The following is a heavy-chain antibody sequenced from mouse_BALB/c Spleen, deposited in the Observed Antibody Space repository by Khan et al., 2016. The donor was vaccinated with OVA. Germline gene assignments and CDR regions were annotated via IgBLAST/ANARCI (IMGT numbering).Heavy chain of an antibody. V-gene: IGHV14-1*02. CDR1: GFNFKDYG. CDR3: TGDGYSRWLAD. D-gene: IGHD2-3*01. Sequence: EVQLKESGAELVKPGASVNFSCKASGFNFKDYGMHWVKQRPEQGLEWIGWIDTDNGNTKYDPKFQGKASISSDTSSNTAYLQLSSLTSEDTAVFCCTGDGYSRWLADWGQGTAVTVSA. CDR2: IDTDNGNT. J-gene: IGHJ3*01.